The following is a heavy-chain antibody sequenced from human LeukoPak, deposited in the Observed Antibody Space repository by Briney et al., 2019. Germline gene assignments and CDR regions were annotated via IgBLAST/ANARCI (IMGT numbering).Heavy chain of an antibody. V-gene: IGHV3-33*08. J-gene: IGHJ4*02. D-gene: IGHD6-13*01. CDR3: AREWGSSSWGIGNYFDY. CDR2: IWYDGSNK. CDR1: GFTFSNYA. Sequence: GGSLRLSCAASGFTFSNYAMSWVRQAPGKGLEWVAVIWYDGSNKYYADSVKGRFTISRDNSKNTLYLQMNSLRAEDTAVYYCAREWGSSSWGIGNYFDYWGQGTLVTVSS.